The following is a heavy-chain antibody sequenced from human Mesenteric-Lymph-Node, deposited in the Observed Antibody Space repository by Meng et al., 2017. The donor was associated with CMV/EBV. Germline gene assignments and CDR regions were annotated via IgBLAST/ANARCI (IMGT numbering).Heavy chain of an antibody. V-gene: IGHV3-23*01. CDR3: ARVSYCGGDCYWATVYYFDY. Sequence: SYASSWVRQAPGKGLEWVSAITSSVGPTYYADSVKGRFTISRDNSKNTLYLQMNSLRAEDTAVYYCARVSYCGGDCYWATVYYFDYWGQGTLVTVSS. CDR1: SYA. CDR2: ITSSVGPT. J-gene: IGHJ4*02. D-gene: IGHD2-21*01.